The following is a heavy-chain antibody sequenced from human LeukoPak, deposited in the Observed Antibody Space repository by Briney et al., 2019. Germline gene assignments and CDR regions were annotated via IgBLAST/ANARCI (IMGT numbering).Heavy chain of an antibody. J-gene: IGHJ4*02. V-gene: IGHV4-59*01. Sequence: PSETLSLTCTVSGGSINSYYWSWIRQPPGKGLEWIGYIYYSGSTNYNPSLKSRVTISVDTSKNQFSLKLSSVTAADTAVYYCARALLGTTVTIWGQGTLVTVSS. CDR1: GGSINSYY. CDR2: IYYSGST. D-gene: IGHD4-17*01. CDR3: ARALLGTTVTI.